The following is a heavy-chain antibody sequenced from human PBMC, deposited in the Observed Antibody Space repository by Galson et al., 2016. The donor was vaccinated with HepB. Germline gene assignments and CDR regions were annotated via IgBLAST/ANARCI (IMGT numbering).Heavy chain of an antibody. CDR2: ISYDGSNK. D-gene: IGHD3-10*01. Sequence: SLRLSCAASGFTFTSYGMHWVRQAPGKGLEWVAVISYDGSNKYYAASVKGRFTVSRDNSKNTLSLQMNSLIAEDTAVYYCWKAGGVGELYHYGMDVWGQGTTVTVSS. CDR3: WKAGGVGELYHYGMDV. V-gene: IGHV3-30*18. CDR1: GFTFTSYG. J-gene: IGHJ6*02.